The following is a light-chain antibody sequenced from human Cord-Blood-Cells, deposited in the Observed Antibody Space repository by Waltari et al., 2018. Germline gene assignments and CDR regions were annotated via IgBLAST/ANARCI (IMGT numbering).Light chain of an antibody. CDR3: QQYNNWPPYT. CDR2: GAS. Sequence: EIVMTQSPATLSVSPGERATRSCRASQSVSSNLGWYQQKPGQAPRLLIYGASTSATGIPARFSGSGSGTEFTLTISSLQSEDFAVYYCQQYNNWPPYTFGQVTKLEIK. CDR1: QSVSSN. V-gene: IGKV3-15*01. J-gene: IGKJ2*01.